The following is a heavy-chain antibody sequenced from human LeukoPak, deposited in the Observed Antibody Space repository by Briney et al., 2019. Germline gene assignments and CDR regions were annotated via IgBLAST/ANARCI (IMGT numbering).Heavy chain of an antibody. CDR1: GGTFSSYA. CDR2: IIPIFGTA. V-gene: IGHV1-69*13. Sequence: GASVKVSCKASGGTFSSYAISWVRQAPGQGLEWMGGIIPIFGTASYAQKFQGRVTITADESTSTAYMELSSLRSEDTAVYYCARHRGGIAAAGIHPLSFDYWGQGTLVTVSS. CDR3: ARHRGGIAAAGIHPLSFDY. D-gene: IGHD6-13*01. J-gene: IGHJ4*02.